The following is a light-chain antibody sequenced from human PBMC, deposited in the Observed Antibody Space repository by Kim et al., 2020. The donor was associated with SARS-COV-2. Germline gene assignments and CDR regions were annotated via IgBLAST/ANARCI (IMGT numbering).Light chain of an antibody. Sequence: PGERATRSSKASQNIDTYLDWYQQRPGQAPRLLVYDASDRDTGVPDRYSGSGSGTDFTLTISSLEPEDYSIYDCQQRNSWPPAVTFGGGTKVDIK. CDR1: QNIDTY. CDR3: QQRNSWPPAVT. J-gene: IGKJ4*01. CDR2: DAS. V-gene: IGKV3-11*01.